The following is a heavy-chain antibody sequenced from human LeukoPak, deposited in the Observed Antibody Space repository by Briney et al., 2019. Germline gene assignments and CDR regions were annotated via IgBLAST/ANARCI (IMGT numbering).Heavy chain of an antibody. Sequence: GGSLRLSCAASGFTFSSYWMHWVRQAPGKGLLWVSRINGDGSSTNYADSVKGRFTISRDNAKNTLYLQMNSLRAEDTAVYYCARDVGYGMNVWGQGTTVTVSS. J-gene: IGHJ6*02. D-gene: IGHD2-15*01. CDR1: GFTFSSYW. CDR2: INGDGSST. CDR3: ARDVGYGMNV. V-gene: IGHV3-74*01.